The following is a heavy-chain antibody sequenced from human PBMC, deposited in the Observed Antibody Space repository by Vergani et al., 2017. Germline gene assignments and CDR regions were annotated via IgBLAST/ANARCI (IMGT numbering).Heavy chain of an antibody. J-gene: IGHJ6*03. Sequence: QLQLQESGPGLVKPSDTLSLTCTVSGGSISSSTYYWGWIRQPPGKGLEWLGSVYYSGSTYYNPSLKSRVTISVDTSKNQFSLKLNSVTAADTAVYYCARPLYYYYYMDVWGNGTTVTVSS. CDR2: VYYSGST. V-gene: IGHV4-39*01. CDR3: ARPLYYYYYMDV. CDR1: GGSISSSTYY.